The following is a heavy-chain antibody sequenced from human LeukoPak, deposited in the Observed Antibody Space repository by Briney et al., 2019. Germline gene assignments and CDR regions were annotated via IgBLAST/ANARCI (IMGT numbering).Heavy chain of an antibody. CDR1: GGSISPFY. V-gene: IGHV4-59*01. D-gene: IGHD2-8*01. CDR2: IHHSRTT. J-gene: IGHJ4*02. Sequence: SETLSLTCTVSGGSISPFYSHWIRQPPGKGLEWIGYIHHSRTTSYNPSLKSRASISIDPSKNQFSLKVTSMTAADTAVYYCAREWSAFDYWGQGTLVTVSS. CDR3: AREWSAFDY.